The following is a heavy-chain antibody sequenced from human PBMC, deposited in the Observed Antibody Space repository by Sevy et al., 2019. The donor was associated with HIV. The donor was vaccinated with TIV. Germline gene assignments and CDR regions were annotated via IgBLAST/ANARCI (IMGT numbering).Heavy chain of an antibody. D-gene: IGHD3-10*01. J-gene: IGHJ6*02. CDR2: IYYTGST. CDR1: GGSISSDSYY. Sequence: SETLSLTCIVSGGSISSDSYYWGWIRQPPGKGLEWIGSIYYTGSTYDNPSLKSRVTISSDTSKNQFSLRLSSVTAADTALYFCARPSSLYYYYAMDVWGQWTTVTDSS. V-gene: IGHV4-39*01. CDR3: ARPSSLYYYYAMDV.